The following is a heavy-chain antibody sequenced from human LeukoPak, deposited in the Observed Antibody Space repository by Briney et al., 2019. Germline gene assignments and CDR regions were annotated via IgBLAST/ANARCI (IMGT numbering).Heavy chain of an antibody. J-gene: IGHJ4*02. V-gene: IGHV3-74*01. CDR3: ARGYRGNTDY. D-gene: IGHD1-26*01. Sequence: GGSLRLSCAASGFTFSSYWMHWVRQAPGKGLVWVSRISGDGSSTTYADSVKGRFTIPRDNAKNTLHLQMNSLRAEDTAVYYCARGYRGNTDYWGQGTLVTVSS. CDR2: ISGDGSST. CDR1: GFTFSSYW.